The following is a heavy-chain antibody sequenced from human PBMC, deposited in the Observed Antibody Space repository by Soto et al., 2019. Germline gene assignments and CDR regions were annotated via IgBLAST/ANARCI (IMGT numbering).Heavy chain of an antibody. Sequence: GGSLRLSCAASAFTFSSYAMAWVRQAPGKGLEWVPSIAGSGGDISYADSVKGRFTISRDNSKNTLYLQMDSLRAEDTAIYYCAKKYRGTYPFDYWGQGTLVTVSS. CDR1: AFTFSSYA. V-gene: IGHV3-23*01. J-gene: IGHJ4*02. CDR3: AKKYRGTYPFDY. D-gene: IGHD1-26*01. CDR2: IAGSGGDI.